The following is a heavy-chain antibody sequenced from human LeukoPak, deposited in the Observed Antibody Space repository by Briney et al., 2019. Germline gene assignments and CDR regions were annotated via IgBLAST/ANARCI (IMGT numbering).Heavy chain of an antibody. Sequence: GGSLRLSCAASGFTFSSYAMSWVRQAPGKGLEWVSAISGSGGSTYYADSVKGRFTISRDNSKKTLYLQMNSLRAEDTAVYYCAKDSPKNRYYYGMDVWGQGTTVTVSS. CDR1: GFTFSSYA. J-gene: IGHJ6*02. CDR2: ISGSGGST. CDR3: AKDSPKNRYYYGMDV. V-gene: IGHV3-23*01.